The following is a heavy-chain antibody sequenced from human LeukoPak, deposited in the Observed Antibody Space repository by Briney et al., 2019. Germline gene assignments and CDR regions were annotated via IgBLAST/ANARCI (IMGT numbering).Heavy chain of an antibody. J-gene: IGHJ4*02. D-gene: IGHD3-3*01. CDR3: ARPYDFWSGYLYY. CDR1: GGSISSSSYY. V-gene: IGHV4-39*01. CDR2: IYYSGST. Sequence: TPSETLSLTCTVSGGSISSSSYYWGWIRQPPGKGLEWIGSIYYSGSTYYNPSLKSRVTISVDTSKNQFSLKLSSVTAADTAVYYCARPYDFWSGYLYYWGQGTLVTVSS.